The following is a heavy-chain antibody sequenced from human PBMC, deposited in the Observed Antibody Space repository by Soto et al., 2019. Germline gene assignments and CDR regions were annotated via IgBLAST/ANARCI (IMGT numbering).Heavy chain of an antibody. CDR1: GFTFSNAW. CDR2: IKSKTDGGTT. Sequence: EVQLVESGGGLVKPGGSLRLSCAASGFTFSNAWMSWVRQAPGKGLEWVGRIKSKTDGGTTDYAAPVTGRFTISRDDSNNTLYLQINSLKPEDTAVYYGTTDLSLIIDSWGQGTLVTVSS. V-gene: IGHV3-15*01. J-gene: IGHJ4*02. D-gene: IGHD3-10*01. CDR3: TTDLSLIIDS.